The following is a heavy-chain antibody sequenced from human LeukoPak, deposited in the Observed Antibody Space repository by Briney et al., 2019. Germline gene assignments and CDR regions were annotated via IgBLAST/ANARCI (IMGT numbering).Heavy chain of an antibody. Sequence: ASETLSLTCTVSGGSINNSPYYWGRIRPPPGQGLVWIGSVYYSGNAYYNPSLQNRVSISVDTSKNRDSLKLSAVTAADTTGYYFARHVYGRRHGYNSSVALCDYGGQGTRVTVSS. V-gene: IGHV4-39*01. CDR1: GGSINNSPYY. CDR3: ARHVYGRRHGYNSSVALCDY. CDR2: VYYSGNA. J-gene: IGHJ4*02. D-gene: IGHD5-24*01.